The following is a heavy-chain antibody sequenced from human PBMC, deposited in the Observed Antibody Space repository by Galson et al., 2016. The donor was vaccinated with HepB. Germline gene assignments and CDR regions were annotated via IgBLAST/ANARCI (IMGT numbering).Heavy chain of an antibody. V-gene: IGHV1-18*04. CDR3: ARDVQFRFDY. D-gene: IGHD4-11*01. CDR2: ISANSGNT. J-gene: IGHJ4*02. CDR1: GYRFPTYG. Sequence: SVKVSCKASGYRFPTYGISWVRQAPGQGLEWLGWISANSGNTIYAQKFQDRVTMTRDTSASTVYMDLRSLRSDDTAVYYCARDVQFRFDYWGRGPWSPSPQ.